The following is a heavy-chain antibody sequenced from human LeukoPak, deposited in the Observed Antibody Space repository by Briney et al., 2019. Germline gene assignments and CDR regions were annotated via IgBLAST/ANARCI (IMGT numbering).Heavy chain of an antibody. CDR3: VGGAPLDY. CDR2: IKSDGITA. J-gene: IGHJ4*02. Sequence: GGSLTLSCATSGFTFSSHWMHWVRQTPGGGLMWVSLIKSDGITAFYADSVKGRFTISRDNAKSTVSLQMDSLRAEDTAVYYCVGGAPLDYWGQGTLVTVSS. V-gene: IGHV3-74*01. CDR1: GFTFSSHW.